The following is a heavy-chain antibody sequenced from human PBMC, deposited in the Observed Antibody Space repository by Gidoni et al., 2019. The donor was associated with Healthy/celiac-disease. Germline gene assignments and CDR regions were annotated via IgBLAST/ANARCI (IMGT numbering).Heavy chain of an antibody. V-gene: IGHV3-23*01. J-gene: IGHJ4*02. D-gene: IGHD4-17*01. Sequence: GRFTISRDNSKNTLYLQMNSLRAEDTAVYYCARIGTYGDPRRAAYWGQGTLVTVSS. CDR3: ARIGTYGDPRRAAY.